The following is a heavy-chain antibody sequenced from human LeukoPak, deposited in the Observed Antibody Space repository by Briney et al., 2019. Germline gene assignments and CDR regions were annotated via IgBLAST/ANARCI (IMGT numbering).Heavy chain of an antibody. Sequence: PGGSLRLSCAASGFTFSSYGMHWVRQAPGKGLEWVAFIRYDGSNKYYADSVKGRFTISRDNSKNTLYLQMNSLRAEDTAVYYCAREGRDYGDESYYMDVWGKGTTVAVSS. CDR1: GFTFSSYG. CDR3: AREGRDYGDESYYMDV. J-gene: IGHJ6*03. CDR2: IRYDGSNK. D-gene: IGHD4-17*01. V-gene: IGHV3-30*02.